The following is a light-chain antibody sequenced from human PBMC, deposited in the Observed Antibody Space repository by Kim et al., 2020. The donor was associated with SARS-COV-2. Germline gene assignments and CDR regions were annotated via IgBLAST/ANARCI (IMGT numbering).Light chain of an antibody. J-gene: IGLJ2*01. V-gene: IGLV1-40*01. CDR3: QSYDSSLSGVL. CDR2: GNS. CDR1: SSNIGAGYD. Sequence: QSVLTQPPSVSGAPGQRVTISCTGSSSNIGAGYDVHWYQQLPGTAPKLLIYGNSNRPSGVPDRFSGSKSGTSASLAITGLQAEDEADYYSQSYDSSLSGVLFGRGTQLTVL.